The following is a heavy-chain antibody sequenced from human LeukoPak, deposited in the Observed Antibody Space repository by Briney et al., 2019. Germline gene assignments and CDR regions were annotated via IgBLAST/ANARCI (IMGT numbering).Heavy chain of an antibody. CDR1: GFTFSSYG. D-gene: IGHD6-13*01. J-gene: IGHJ4*02. CDR3: ARITAAAGAFDY. Sequence: GGSLRLSCAASGFTFSSYGMSWVRQAPGKGLEWVSAISGSGGSTYYADSVKGRFTISRDNSKNTLYLQMNSLRAEDTAVYYCARITAAAGAFDYWGQGTLVTVSS. CDR2: ISGSGGST. V-gene: IGHV3-23*01.